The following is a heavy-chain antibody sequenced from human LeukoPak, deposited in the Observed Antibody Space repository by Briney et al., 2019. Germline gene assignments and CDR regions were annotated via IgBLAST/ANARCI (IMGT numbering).Heavy chain of an antibody. J-gene: IGHJ2*01. CDR3: ARRGTTVVTPGDWYFDL. CDR1: GYSFTSYW. D-gene: IGHD4-23*01. CDR2: IYPGDSDT. Sequence: GESLKISCKGSGYSFTSYWIGWVRQMPGKGLEWMGIIYPGDSDTRYSPSFQGQVTISADKSISTAYLQWSSLKASDTAMYYCARRGTTVVTPGDWYFDLWGRGTLVTVSS. V-gene: IGHV5-51*01.